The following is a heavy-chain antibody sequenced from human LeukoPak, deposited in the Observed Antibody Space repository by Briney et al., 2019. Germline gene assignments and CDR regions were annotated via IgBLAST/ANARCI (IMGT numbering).Heavy chain of an antibody. V-gene: IGHV4-59*01. J-gene: IGHJ4*02. Sequence: SQTLSLTCTVSGGSISSYYWSWIRQPPGKGLEWIGYISYSGNTNYNPSLKSRVTISADTSKNQFSLKMSSVTAADTAVYFCARLRNWAWDFDSWGQGTLVTVSS. D-gene: IGHD7-27*01. CDR2: ISYSGNT. CDR3: ARLRNWAWDFDS. CDR1: GGSISSYY.